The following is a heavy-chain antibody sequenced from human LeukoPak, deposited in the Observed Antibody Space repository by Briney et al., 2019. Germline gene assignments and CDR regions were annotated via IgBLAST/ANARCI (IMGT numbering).Heavy chain of an antibody. CDR3: ARVGRGPTKTSFDY. CDR2: ISVGGTNK. Sequence: GGSLRLSCVVSGFTLSDYAFHWVRQAPGKGLEWVALISVGGTNKFYAASVKGRFTVFRDDIENTLYLHLDSLGTEDTAFYFCARVGRGPTKTSFDYWGQGALVTVSS. CDR1: GFTLSDYA. J-gene: IGHJ4*02. V-gene: IGHV3-30-3*01. D-gene: IGHD1-26*01.